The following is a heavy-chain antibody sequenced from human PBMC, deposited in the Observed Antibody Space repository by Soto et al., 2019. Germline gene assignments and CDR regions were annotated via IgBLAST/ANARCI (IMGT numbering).Heavy chain of an antibody. CDR3: ARGGYDFWSGPNHYYFDY. Sequence: GGSLRLSCAASGFTVSSNYMSWVRQAPGKGLEWVSVIYSGGSTYYADSVKGRFTISRDNSKNTLYLQMNSLRAEDTAVYYCARGGYDFWSGPNHYYFDYWGQGTLVTVSS. V-gene: IGHV3-53*01. CDR1: GFTVSSNY. J-gene: IGHJ4*02. D-gene: IGHD3-3*01. CDR2: IYSGGST.